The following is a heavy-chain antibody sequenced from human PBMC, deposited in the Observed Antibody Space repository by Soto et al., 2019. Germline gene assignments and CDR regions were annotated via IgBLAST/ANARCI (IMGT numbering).Heavy chain of an antibody. CDR3: AIGYRELFFYGMDV. CDR1: GDTFSNYA. CDR2: IIPFYDKP. J-gene: IGHJ6*02. D-gene: IGHD3-10*01. V-gene: IGHV1-69*06. Sequence: QVELVQSGIEVKNPGSSVKVSCKASGDTFSNYAINWVRQAPGQGLEWMGGIIPFYDKPNYAEKFLGRVTISADKFTATAYLEVSSLRSEDTAVYFCAIGYRELFFYGMDVWGRGTPVIVSS.